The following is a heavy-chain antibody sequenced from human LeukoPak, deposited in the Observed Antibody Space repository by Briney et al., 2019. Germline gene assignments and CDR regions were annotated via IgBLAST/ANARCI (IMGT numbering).Heavy chain of an antibody. CDR1: GYTFTSYG. D-gene: IGHD5-24*01. V-gene: IGHV1-18*01. CDR3: ARAQMKNWFDP. Sequence: VASVKVSCKASGYTFTSYGISWVRQAPGQGLEWMGWISAYNGNTNYAQKLQGRVTMTTDTSTSTAYMEPRSLRSDDTAVYYCARAQMKNWFDPWGQGTLVTVSS. CDR2: ISAYNGNT. J-gene: IGHJ5*02.